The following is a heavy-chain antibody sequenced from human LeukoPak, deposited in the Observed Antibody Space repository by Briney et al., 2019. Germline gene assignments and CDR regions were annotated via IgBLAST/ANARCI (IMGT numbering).Heavy chain of an antibody. CDR2: IYYSGST. CDR3: ARGVSTFGGVVVLLDYFDN. D-gene: IGHD3-16*02. CDR1: GGSISSSSYY. V-gene: IGHV4-39*07. Sequence: SETLSLTCTVSGGSISSSSYYWGWIRQPPGKGLEWIGSIYYSGSTYYNPSLKSRVTISVDTSKNQFSLKLRSVTAADTAVYYCARGVSTFGGVVVLLDYFDNWGQGTLVTVSS. J-gene: IGHJ4*02.